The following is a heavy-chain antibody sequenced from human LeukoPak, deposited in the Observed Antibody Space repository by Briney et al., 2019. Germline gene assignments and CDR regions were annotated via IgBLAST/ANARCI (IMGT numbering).Heavy chain of an antibody. J-gene: IGHJ4*02. D-gene: IGHD3-10*01. CDR1: GFTFSAYA. CDR3: ARGDDIRVRGYFEY. V-gene: IGHV3-30-3*01. Sequence: GGSLRLSCAVSGFTFSAYAMHWVRQAPGKGLEWVAVISYDAVTEHYADSVKGRITISRDNSKNTLYLQMNSLRVEDTAVYYCARGDDIRVRGYFEYWGQGTLVTVSS. CDR2: ISYDAVTE.